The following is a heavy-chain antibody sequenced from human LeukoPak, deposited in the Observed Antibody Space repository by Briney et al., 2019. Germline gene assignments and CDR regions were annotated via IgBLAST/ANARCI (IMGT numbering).Heavy chain of an antibody. CDR1: GFTFDDYG. J-gene: IGHJ4*02. V-gene: IGHV3-20*04. Sequence: GGSLRLSCAASGFTFDDYGMSWVRHAPGKGLEWVSGINWNGGSTGYADSVKGRFTISRDNTKNSLYLQMNSLRAEDTALYYCARDTYGSVSPFDYWGQGTLVTVSS. CDR2: INWNGGST. CDR3: ARDTYGSVSPFDY. D-gene: IGHD3-10*01.